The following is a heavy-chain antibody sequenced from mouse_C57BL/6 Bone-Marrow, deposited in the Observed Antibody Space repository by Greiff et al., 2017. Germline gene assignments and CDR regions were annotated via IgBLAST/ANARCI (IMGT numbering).Heavy chain of an antibody. V-gene: IGHV1-5*01. Sequence: VQLQQSGTVLARPGASVKMSCKTSGYTFTSYWMHWVKQRPGQGLEWIGAIYPGNSDTSYNQKFKGKAKLTAVTAASTAYMELSSLKNESWEVYYSTREEGYGYDGAWFAYWGQGTLVTVSA. J-gene: IGHJ3*01. CDR3: TREEGYGYDGAWFAY. D-gene: IGHD2-2*01. CDR1: GYTFTSYW. CDR2: IYPGNSDT.